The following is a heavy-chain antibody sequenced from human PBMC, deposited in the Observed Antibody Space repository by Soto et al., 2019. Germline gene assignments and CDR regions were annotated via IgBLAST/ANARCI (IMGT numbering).Heavy chain of an antibody. D-gene: IGHD3-22*01. Sequence: PSETLSLTCAVSGGSVNSAGYSWSWIRQPPGKGLEWIGYIYHSGSTYYNPSLKSRVTISLDRSNNHFSLKLSSVTAADTAVYYCARVPIYYDSSGYYHYRTFGIWGQGTMVTVSS. V-gene: IGHV4-30-2*01. CDR1: GGSVNSAGYS. J-gene: IGHJ3*02. CDR2: IYHSGST. CDR3: ARVPIYYDSSGYYHYRTFGI.